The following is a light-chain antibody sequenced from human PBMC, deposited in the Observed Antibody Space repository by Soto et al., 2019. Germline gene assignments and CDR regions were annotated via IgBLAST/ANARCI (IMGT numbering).Light chain of an antibody. CDR1: QSVSRW. CDR3: QHYSGYSRT. J-gene: IGKJ1*01. Sequence: DIQMTQSPSSLSASVGARVTLTCRGRQSVSRWLAWYQQKPGKAPKLLIYNAAILEGGVPSRFSGSGSGSEFTLTINSLQPEDFATYYCQHYSGYSRTFGQGTKVDIK. CDR2: NAA. V-gene: IGKV1-5*01.